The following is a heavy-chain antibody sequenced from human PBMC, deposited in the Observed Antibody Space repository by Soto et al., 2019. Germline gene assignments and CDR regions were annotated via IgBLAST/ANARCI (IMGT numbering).Heavy chain of an antibody. D-gene: IGHD2-8*01. CDR1: GDSVSSNSAA. CDR3: AKSRLLGVVDIVLQDAFDI. J-gene: IGHJ3*02. V-gene: IGHV6-1*01. Sequence: KQSQTLSLTCAISGDSVSSNSAAWNWIRQSPSRGLEWLGRTYYRSKWYNDYAVSVKSRITINPNTSKNQFSLQLNSVTPEDTAVYYCAKSRLLGVVDIVLQDAFDIWGQGTMVTVSS. CDR2: TYYRSKWYN.